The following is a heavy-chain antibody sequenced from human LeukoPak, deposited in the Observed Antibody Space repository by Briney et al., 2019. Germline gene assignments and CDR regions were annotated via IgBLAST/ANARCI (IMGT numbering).Heavy chain of an antibody. CDR3: AVTPNDSSGYYSLDY. Sequence: GASVKVSCKASGYTFTSYYMHWVRQAPGQGLEWMGIINPSGGSTSYAQKFQGRVTMTRDTSTSTVYMELSSLRSEDTAVYYCAVTPNDSSGYYSLDYWGQGTLVTVSS. CDR1: GYTFTSYY. V-gene: IGHV1-46*01. CDR2: INPSGGST. J-gene: IGHJ4*02. D-gene: IGHD3-22*01.